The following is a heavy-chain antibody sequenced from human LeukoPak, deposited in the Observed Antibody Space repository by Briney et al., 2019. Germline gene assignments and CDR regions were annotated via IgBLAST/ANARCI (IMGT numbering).Heavy chain of an antibody. D-gene: IGHD3-10*01. V-gene: IGHV5-51*01. CDR1: EYSFTSYW. CDR3: ARHTLLRGIDY. J-gene: IGHJ4*02. CDR2: IYPADSDI. Sequence: GESLKISCEGPEYSFTSYWIAWVRQMPGKGLEWMGSIYPADSDIRYSPSFQGQVTISADKSISSAYLQWSSLKASDTAIYFCARHTLLRGIDYWGQGTPVTVSS.